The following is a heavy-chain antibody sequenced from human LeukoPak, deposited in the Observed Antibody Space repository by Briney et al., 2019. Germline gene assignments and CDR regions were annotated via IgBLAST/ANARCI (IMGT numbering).Heavy chain of an antibody. J-gene: IGHJ4*02. CDR3: ARVTRGVGATNFDY. CDR1: GYTFTGYY. V-gene: IGHV1-2*02. CDR2: INPNSGGT. D-gene: IGHD1-26*01. Sequence: ASVKVSCKASGYTFTGYYMHWVRQAPGQGLEWMGWINPNSGGTNYAQKFQGRVTMTRDTSISTAYMELSRLRSDDTAVYYCARVTRGVGATNFDYWGQGTLVTVSS.